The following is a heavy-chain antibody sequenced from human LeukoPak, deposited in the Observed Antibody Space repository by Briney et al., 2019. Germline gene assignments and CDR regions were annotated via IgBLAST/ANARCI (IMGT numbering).Heavy chain of an antibody. Sequence: GSLRLSCAASGFTFSSYSMNWVRQAPGKGLEWVSSIGSSSSYIYYADSVKGRFTISRDNAKNSLYLQMNSLRAEDTAVYYCASKGVATIGGNYWGQGILVTVSS. CDR3: ASKGVATIGGNY. CDR2: IGSSSSYI. J-gene: IGHJ4*02. CDR1: GFTFSSYS. V-gene: IGHV3-21*01. D-gene: IGHD5-12*01.